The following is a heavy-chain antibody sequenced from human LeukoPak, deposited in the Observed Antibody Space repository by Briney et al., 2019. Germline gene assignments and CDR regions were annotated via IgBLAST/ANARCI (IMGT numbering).Heavy chain of an antibody. CDR3: ANFYGSGSYPLLDY. CDR1: GFPFSSYG. D-gene: IGHD3-10*01. V-gene: IGHV3-30*02. Sequence: PGGSLRLSCAASGFPFSSYGMHWVRQAPGKGLEWVAFIRDDGSNKYYADSVKGRFTISRDNSKNTLYLQMNSLRAEDTAVYYCANFYGSGSYPLLDYWGQGTLVTVSS. J-gene: IGHJ4*02. CDR2: IRDDGSNK.